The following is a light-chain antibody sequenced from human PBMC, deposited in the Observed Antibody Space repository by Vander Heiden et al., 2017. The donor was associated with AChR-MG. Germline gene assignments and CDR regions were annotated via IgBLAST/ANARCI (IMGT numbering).Light chain of an antibody. CDR1: QGISSY. J-gene: IGKJ1*01. CDR2: AAS. CDR3: QQYYSYPLT. V-gene: IGKV1-8*01. Sequence: AIRMTQSPSTFSASTGDRVTITCRASQGISSYLAWYQQKPGKAPELLIYAASTLQSGVPSRFSGSGSGTEFTLTISCLQSEDFATYYCQQYYSYPLTFGQGTKVEIK.